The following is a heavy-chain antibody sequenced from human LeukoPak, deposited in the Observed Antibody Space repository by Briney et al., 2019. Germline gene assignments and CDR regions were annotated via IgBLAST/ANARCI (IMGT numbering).Heavy chain of an antibody. D-gene: IGHD3/OR15-3a*01. CDR2: IIPIFGTA. CDR3: ARDIGPRRDY. Sequence: SVKVSCKASRGTFSSYAISWVRQAPGHGLEWMGGIIPIFGTANYAQKFQGRVTITADESTSTAYMELSSLRSEDTAVYYCARDIGPRRDYWGQGTLVTVSS. CDR1: RGTFSSYA. V-gene: IGHV1-69*13. J-gene: IGHJ4*02.